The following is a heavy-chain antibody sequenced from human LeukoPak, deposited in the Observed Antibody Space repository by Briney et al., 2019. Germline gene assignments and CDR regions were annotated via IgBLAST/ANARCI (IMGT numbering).Heavy chain of an antibody. CDR3: ARGVTYYYGSGSYYNHYYYMDV. D-gene: IGHD3-10*01. CDR2: IYYSGST. Sequence: SETLSLTCTVSGGSISSSSYYWGWIRQPPGKGLEWIGSIYYSGSTYYNPSLKSRVTISVDTSKNQFSLKLSSVTAADTAVYYCARGVTYYYGSGSYYNHYYYMDVWGRGTTVTVSS. J-gene: IGHJ6*03. CDR1: GGSISSSSYY. V-gene: IGHV4-39*07.